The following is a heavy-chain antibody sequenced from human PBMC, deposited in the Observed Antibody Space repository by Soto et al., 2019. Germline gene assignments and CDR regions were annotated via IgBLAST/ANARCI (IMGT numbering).Heavy chain of an antibody. CDR3: ARGMGTIIEMTDNYYCGMDV. CDR2: ISAYNGNT. Sequence: AAVKVSCKASGYTFTSYGISWVRQAPGQGLECMGWISAYNGNTNYAQKLQGRVTMTTDTSTSSAYMELRSLRSDDTAVYYCARGMGTIIEMTDNYYCGMDVWGQGTTDTVSS. CDR1: GYTFTSYG. V-gene: IGHV1-18*01. D-gene: IGHD5-12*01. J-gene: IGHJ6*02.